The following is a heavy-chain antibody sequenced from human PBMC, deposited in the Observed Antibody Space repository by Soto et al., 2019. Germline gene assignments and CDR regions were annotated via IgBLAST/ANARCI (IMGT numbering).Heavy chain of an antibody. J-gene: IGHJ4*02. CDR3: AKDHYDSSGFSYFDY. CDR2: ISGSGGNT. Sequence: GGSLRLSCAASGFTFRSYAMSWVRQAPGKGLEWVSAISGSGGNTYYADSAKGRFTISRDNPKNTLYLHMNSLRAEDTAIYYCAKDHYDSSGFSYFDYWGRGTLVTVSS. D-gene: IGHD3-22*01. V-gene: IGHV3-23*01. CDR1: GFTFRSYA.